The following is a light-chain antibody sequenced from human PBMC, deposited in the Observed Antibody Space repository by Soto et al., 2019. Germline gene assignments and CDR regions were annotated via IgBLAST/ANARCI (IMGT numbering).Light chain of an antibody. J-gene: IGKJ1*01. CDR1: QSVRNNY. V-gene: IGKV3-20*01. CDR2: DAS. CDR3: QQSGSSLWT. Sequence: IVLTRSPCTLSLSPGERATLSCRASQSVRNNYLAWYQQKLGQAPRVLIYDASSRATGIPDRFSGSGSGTDFFLTISRLEPEDFAVYYCQQSGSSLWTFGQGTKVDIK.